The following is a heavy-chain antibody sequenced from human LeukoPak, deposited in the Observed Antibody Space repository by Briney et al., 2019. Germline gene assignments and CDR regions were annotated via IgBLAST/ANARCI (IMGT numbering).Heavy chain of an antibody. D-gene: IGHD1-26*01. V-gene: IGHV1-46*01. CDR2: INPSGGST. Sequence: ASVKVSCKASGYTFTSYDMHWVRQAPGQGLEWMGKINPSGGSTSYAQKLQGRVTMTRETSTSTAYMELSSLRSEDTAVYYCARVSEGGSYGWWGQGTLVTVSS. CDR1: GYTFTSYD. J-gene: IGHJ4*02. CDR3: ARVSEGGSYGW.